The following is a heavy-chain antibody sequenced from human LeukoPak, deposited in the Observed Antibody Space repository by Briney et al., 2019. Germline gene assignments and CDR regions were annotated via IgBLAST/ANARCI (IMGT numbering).Heavy chain of an antibody. CDR3: ARDSIVATIPDY. V-gene: IGHV3-21*01. D-gene: IGHD5-12*01. Sequence: GGSLRLSCAASGFTFSSYSMNWVRQAPGKGLEWVSSISSSSSYIYYADSVKGRFTISRDNAKNSLYLQMNSLRAEDTAVYYCARDSIVATIPDYWGQGTLVTVS. J-gene: IGHJ4*02. CDR2: ISSSSSYI. CDR1: GFTFSSYS.